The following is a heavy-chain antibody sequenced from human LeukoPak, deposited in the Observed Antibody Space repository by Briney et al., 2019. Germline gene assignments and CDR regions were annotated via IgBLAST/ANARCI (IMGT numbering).Heavy chain of an antibody. J-gene: IGHJ4*02. CDR2: IYYSGST. CDR1: GGSISSSSYY. V-gene: IGHV4-39*01. Sequence: SETLSLTCTVSGGSISSSSYYWGWIRQPPGKGLEWIGSIYYSGSTYYNPSLKSRVTISVDTSKNQFSLKLSSVTAADTAVYYCARLGWKLNFDYWGQGTLVTVSS. CDR3: ARLGWKLNFDY. D-gene: IGHD1-26*01.